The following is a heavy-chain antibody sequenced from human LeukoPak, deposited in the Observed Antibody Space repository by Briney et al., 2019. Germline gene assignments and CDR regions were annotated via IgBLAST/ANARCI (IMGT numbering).Heavy chain of an antibody. D-gene: IGHD3-3*01. V-gene: IGHV3-23*01. CDR2: ISGSGGST. CDR1: GFTFSSYA. J-gene: IGHJ5*02. Sequence: TGGSLRLSCAASGFTFSSYAMSWVRQAPGKGLEWVSAISGSGGSTYYADSVKGRFTISRDNSKNTLYLQMNSLRAEDTAVYYCAKVPPYDFGQPEINWFDPWGQGTLVTVSS. CDR3: AKVPPYDFGQPEINWFDP.